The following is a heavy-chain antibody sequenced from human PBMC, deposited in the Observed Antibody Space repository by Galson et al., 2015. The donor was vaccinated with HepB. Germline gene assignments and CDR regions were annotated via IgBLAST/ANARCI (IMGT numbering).Heavy chain of an antibody. V-gene: IGHV1-69*13. CDR2: IIPIFGTA. CDR1: GGTFSSYA. CDR3: ARDLTAMVLRDAFDI. Sequence: SVKVSCKASGGTFSSYAISWVRQAPGQGLEWMGGIIPIFGTANYAQKFQGRVTITADESTSTAYMELSSLRSEDTAVYYCARDLTAMVLRDAFDIWGQGTMVTVSS. J-gene: IGHJ3*02. D-gene: IGHD5-18*01.